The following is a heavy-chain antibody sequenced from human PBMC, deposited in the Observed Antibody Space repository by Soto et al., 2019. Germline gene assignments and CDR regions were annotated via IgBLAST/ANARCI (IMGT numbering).Heavy chain of an antibody. CDR1: GGTFRSYA. CDR2: IIPIFGTA. V-gene: IGHV1-69*01. D-gene: IGHD1-26*01. J-gene: IGHJ4*02. CDR3: ARDLSVGATTFDY. Sequence: GASVKVSCKASGGTFRSYAISWVRQAPGQGLEWMGGIIPIFGTANYAQKFQGRVTITADESTSTAYMELSSLRSEDTAVYYCARDLSVGATTFDYWGQGTLVTVSS.